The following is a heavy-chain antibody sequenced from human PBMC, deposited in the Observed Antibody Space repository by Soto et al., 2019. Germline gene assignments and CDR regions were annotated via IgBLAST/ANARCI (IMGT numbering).Heavy chain of an antibody. CDR1: GFTFSSYS. D-gene: IGHD6-19*01. CDR2: ISSSSSTI. Sequence: GGSLILSCAASGFTFSSYSMNWVRQAPGKGLEWVSYISSSSSTIYYADSVKGRFTISRDNAKNSLYLQMNSLRDEDTAVYYCARDKSGWYGGVNDAFDIWGQGTMVTVSS. J-gene: IGHJ3*02. CDR3: ARDKSGWYGGVNDAFDI. V-gene: IGHV3-48*02.